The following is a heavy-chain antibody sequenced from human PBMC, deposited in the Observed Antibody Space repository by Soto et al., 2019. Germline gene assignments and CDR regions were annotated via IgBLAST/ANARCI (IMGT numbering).Heavy chain of an antibody. CDR3: ARDRPGRYYYYMDV. Sequence: SETLSLTCTVSGGSISSYYWSWIRQPPGKGLEWIGYIYYSGSTNYNPSLKSRVTISVDTSKNQFSLKLSSVTAADTAVYYCARDRPGRYYYYMDVWGKGTTVTVSS. D-gene: IGHD2-2*01. CDR2: IYYSGST. V-gene: IGHV4-59*01. J-gene: IGHJ6*03. CDR1: GGSISSYY.